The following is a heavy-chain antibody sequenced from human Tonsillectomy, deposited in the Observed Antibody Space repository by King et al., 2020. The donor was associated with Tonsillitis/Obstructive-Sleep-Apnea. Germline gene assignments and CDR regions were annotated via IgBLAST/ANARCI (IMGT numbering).Heavy chain of an antibody. J-gene: IGHJ4*02. Sequence: QLQESGPGLVKPSETLSLTCTVSGGSISSSSYYWGWIRQPPGKGLEWIGSIYYSGSTYYNPSLKSRVTISVDTSKNQFSLKLSSVTAADTAVYYCARGGGSGYPPFPCDYWGQGTLVTVSS. CDR3: ARGGGSGYPPFPCDY. CDR1: GGSISSSSYY. CDR2: IYYSGST. D-gene: IGHD3-22*01. V-gene: IGHV4-39*01.